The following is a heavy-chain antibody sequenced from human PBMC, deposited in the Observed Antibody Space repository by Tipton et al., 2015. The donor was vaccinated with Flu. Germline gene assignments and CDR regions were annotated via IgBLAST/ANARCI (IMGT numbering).Heavy chain of an antibody. V-gene: IGHV4-39*07. J-gene: IGHJ5*02. Sequence: TLSLTCTVSGASIISYYWAWIRQPPGRGLEWIGNIFRTGSTYLNPSLKGRVAISVDTSKNQFSLKLSSVTAADTAVYFCARRDYSNYVSDPKNWFDPWGQGTLVTVPS. CDR1: GASIISYY. CDR2: IFRTGST. D-gene: IGHD4-11*01. CDR3: ARRDYSNYVSDPKNWFDP.